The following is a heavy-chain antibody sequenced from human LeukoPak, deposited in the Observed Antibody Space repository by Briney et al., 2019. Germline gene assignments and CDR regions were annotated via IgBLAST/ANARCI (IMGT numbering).Heavy chain of an antibody. CDR2: ITNDGGNT. CDR3: AKFGAAAGTGGIYYYYCMDV. CDR1: GFTFTNYA. D-gene: IGHD6-13*01. J-gene: IGHJ6*03. Sequence: AGGSLRLSCAASGFTFTNYAMSWVRQAPGKGPEWFSAITNDGGNTYYADSVAGRFTISRDNSKNTLHLQMNSLRAEDTAVYYCAKFGAAAGTGGIYYYYCMDVWGKGTTVTVSS. V-gene: IGHV3-23*01.